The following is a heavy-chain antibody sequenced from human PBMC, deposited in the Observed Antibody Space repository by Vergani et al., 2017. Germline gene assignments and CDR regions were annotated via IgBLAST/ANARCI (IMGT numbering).Heavy chain of an antibody. J-gene: IGHJ3*01. V-gene: IGHV3-7*03. CDR3: TKGSVYYHDSAGHGYDPYTGFDL. Sequence: EVQLVESGGGLVQPGGSLRLSCAASGFTFRSYWMSWVRQAPEKGLEWVANIRGDEGEKRYADSVKGRFTISRDNAKNSLFLEMNSLRFEDTAVYFCTKGSVYYHDSAGHGYDPYTGFDLWGQGTMVTVSS. CDR2: IRGDEGEK. CDR1: GFTFRSYW. D-gene: IGHD5-12*01.